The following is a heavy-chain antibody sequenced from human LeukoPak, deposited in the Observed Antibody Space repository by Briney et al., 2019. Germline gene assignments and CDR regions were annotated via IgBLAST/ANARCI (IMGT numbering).Heavy chain of an antibody. CDR3: ARAGVIAVVSAFDI. Sequence: SETLSLTCAVYGGSFSGYYWSWIRQPPGKGLEWIGEINHSGSTNYNPSLKSRVTISVDTSKNQFSLKLSSVTAADTAVYYCARAGVIAVVSAFDIWGQGTMVTVSS. D-gene: IGHD6-19*01. V-gene: IGHV4-34*01. CDR2: INHSGST. CDR1: GGSFSGYY. J-gene: IGHJ3*02.